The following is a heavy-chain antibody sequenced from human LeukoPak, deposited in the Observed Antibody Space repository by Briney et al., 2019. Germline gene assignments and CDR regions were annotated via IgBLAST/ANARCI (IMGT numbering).Heavy chain of an antibody. CDR3: ARVCSGGSCYSY. Sequence: SETLSLTCAVYGGSFSGYYWSWIRQPPGKGLEWIGEIDHSGSTNYNPSLKSRVTISVDTSKNQFSLKLSSVTAADMAVYYCARVCSGGSCYSYWGQGTLVTVSS. CDR2: IDHSGST. D-gene: IGHD2-15*01. V-gene: IGHV4-34*01. J-gene: IGHJ4*02. CDR1: GGSFSGYY.